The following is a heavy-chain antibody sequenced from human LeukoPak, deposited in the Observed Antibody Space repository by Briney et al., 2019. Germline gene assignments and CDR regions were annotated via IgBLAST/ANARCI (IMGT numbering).Heavy chain of an antibody. D-gene: IGHD3-22*01. J-gene: IGHJ2*01. Sequence: PSETLSLTCTVSGGSISSYYWSWIRQPAGKGLEWIGRIYTSGSTNYNPSLKSRVTTSVDTSKNQFSLKLSSVTAADTAVYYCARDSNYYDSSGYFDYWYFDLWGRGTLVTVSS. CDR1: GGSISSYY. CDR3: ARDSNYYDSSGYFDYWYFDL. CDR2: IYTSGST. V-gene: IGHV4-4*07.